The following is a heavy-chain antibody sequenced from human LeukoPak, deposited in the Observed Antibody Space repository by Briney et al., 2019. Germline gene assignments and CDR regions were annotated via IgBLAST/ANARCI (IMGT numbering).Heavy chain of an antibody. CDR2: INPNSGGT. CDR3: ARGDEDCSSTSCYTDLYFDY. D-gene: IGHD2-2*02. V-gene: IGHV1-2*02. Sequence: ASVKVSCKASGYTFTGYYMHWVRQAPGQGLEWMGWINPNSGGTNYAQKFQGRVTMTRDTSISTAYMELSRLRSDDTAVYYCARGDEDCSSTSCYTDLYFDYWGQGTLVTVSS. J-gene: IGHJ4*02. CDR1: GYTFTGYY.